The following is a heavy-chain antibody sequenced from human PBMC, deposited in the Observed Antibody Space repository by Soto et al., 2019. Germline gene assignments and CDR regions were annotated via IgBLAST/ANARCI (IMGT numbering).Heavy chain of an antibody. CDR2: ISAYNGNT. CDR1: GYTFTSYG. CDR3: ARDSTRYSYGPYDAFDI. J-gene: IGHJ3*02. V-gene: IGHV1-18*01. D-gene: IGHD5-18*01. Sequence: HVQLVQSGAEVKKPGASVKVSCKASGYTFTSYGISWVRQAPGQGLEWMGWISAYNGNTNYAQKLQGRVTMTTDTSTSTAYMELRSLRSDDTAVYYCARDSTRYSYGPYDAFDIWGQGTMVTVSS.